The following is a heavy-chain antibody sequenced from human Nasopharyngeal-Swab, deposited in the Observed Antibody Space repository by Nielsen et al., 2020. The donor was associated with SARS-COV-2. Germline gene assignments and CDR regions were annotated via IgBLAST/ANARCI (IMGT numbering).Heavy chain of an antibody. CDR1: GFTFSSYG. Sequence: GESLKISCEASGFTFSSYGMHWVRQAPGKGLEWVAVIWYDGSNKYYADSVKGRFTISRDNSKNTLYLQMNSLRAEDTAVYYCARAETGYSYGYPFDYWGQGTLVTVSS. J-gene: IGHJ4*02. V-gene: IGHV3-33*08. CDR2: IWYDGSNK. D-gene: IGHD5-18*01. CDR3: ARAETGYSYGYPFDY.